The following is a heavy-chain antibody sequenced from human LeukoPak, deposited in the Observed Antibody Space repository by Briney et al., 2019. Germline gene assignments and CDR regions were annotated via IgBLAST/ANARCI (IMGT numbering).Heavy chain of an antibody. CDR3: ARARIVGAITSLDY. Sequence: QPGGSLRLSCAASGFTFSSYAMHWVRQAPGKGLEYVSAISSNGGSTYYANPVKGRFTISRDNSKNTLYLQMGSLRAEDMAVYYCARARIVGAITSLDYWGQGTLVTVSS. J-gene: IGHJ4*02. CDR2: ISSNGGST. D-gene: IGHD1-26*01. V-gene: IGHV3-64*01. CDR1: GFTFSSYA.